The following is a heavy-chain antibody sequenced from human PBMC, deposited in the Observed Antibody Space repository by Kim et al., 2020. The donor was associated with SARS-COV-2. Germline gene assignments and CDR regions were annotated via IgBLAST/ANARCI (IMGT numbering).Heavy chain of an antibody. CDR2: IYYSGST. J-gene: IGHJ4*02. CDR3: AREVALVVVTAIRYFDY. D-gene: IGHD2-21*02. Sequence: SETLSLTCTVSGGSISSSSYYWGWIRQPPGKGLEWIGRIYYSGSTYYNPSLKSRVTISVDTSKNQFSLKLSSVTAAETAVYYCAREVALVVVTAIRYFDYGGQGTLVTVSS. V-gene: IGHV4-39*07. CDR1: GGSISSSSYY.